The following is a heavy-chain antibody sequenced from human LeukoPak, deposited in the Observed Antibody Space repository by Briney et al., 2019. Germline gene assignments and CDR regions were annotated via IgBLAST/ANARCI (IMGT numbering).Heavy chain of an antibody. J-gene: IGHJ6*03. Sequence: ASVKVSCKASGYTFIGYFIHWMRQAPGQGLEWMGIINPSGGTTSYAQKFQGRVTMTRDTSTSTVYMELRSLRSEDTAVYYCTRDISYHMDVWGKGTTVTISS. CDR3: TRDISYHMDV. CDR2: INPSGGTT. CDR1: GYTFIGYF. V-gene: IGHV1-46*01.